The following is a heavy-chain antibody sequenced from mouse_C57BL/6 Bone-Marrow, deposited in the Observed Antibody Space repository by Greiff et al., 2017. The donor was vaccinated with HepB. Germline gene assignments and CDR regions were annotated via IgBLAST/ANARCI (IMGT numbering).Heavy chain of an antibody. D-gene: IGHD1-1*01. CDR1: GYTFTSYW. V-gene: IGHV1-5*01. Sequence: EVQLQQSGTVLARPGASVKMSCKTSGYTFTSYWMHWVKQRPGQGLEWIGAIYPGNSDTSYNQKFKGKAKLTAGTSASTAYMELSSLTNEDSAVYFCTSSSYVWYFDVWGTGTTVTVSS. CDR2: IYPGNSDT. CDR3: TSSSYVWYFDV. J-gene: IGHJ1*03.